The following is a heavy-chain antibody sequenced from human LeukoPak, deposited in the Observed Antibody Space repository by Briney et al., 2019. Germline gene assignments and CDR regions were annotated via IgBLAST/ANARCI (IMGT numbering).Heavy chain of an antibody. CDR3: AKESPYSSNRLYYFDY. CDR1: GFTFSNFA. Sequence: GGSLRLSRAASGFTFSNFAMSWVRQTPEKGLKWVSAISGSDGRLFYADSVRGRFTISRDNSKNTLSLQMNSLRADDTAVYFCAKESPYSSNRLYYFDYWGQGTLVTVSS. J-gene: IGHJ4*02. CDR2: ISGSDGRL. V-gene: IGHV3-23*01. D-gene: IGHD2-21*01.